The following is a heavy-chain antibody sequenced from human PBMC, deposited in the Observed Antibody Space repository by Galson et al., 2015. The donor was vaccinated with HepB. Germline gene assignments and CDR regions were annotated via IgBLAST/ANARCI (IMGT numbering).Heavy chain of an antibody. V-gene: IGHV3-66*01. CDR3: AREWLRGDGYNFDY. J-gene: IGHJ4*02. D-gene: IGHD5-24*01. CDR2: IYSGGST. Sequence: SLRLSCAASGFTVSSNYMSWVRQAPGKGLEWVPVIYSGGSTYYADSVKGRFTISRDNSKNTLYLQMNSLRAEDTAVYYCAREWLRGDGYNFDYWGQGTLVTVSS. CDR1: GFTVSSNY.